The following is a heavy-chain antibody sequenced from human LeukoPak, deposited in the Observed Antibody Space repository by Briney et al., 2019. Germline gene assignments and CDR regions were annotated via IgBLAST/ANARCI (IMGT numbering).Heavy chain of an antibody. D-gene: IGHD4-23*01. CDR1: GGSINTGDYY. CDR2: IYYNSENT. J-gene: IGHJ4*02. CDR3: ARLTTTAVTLD. Sequence: SETLSLTCTVSGGSINTGDYYWSWIRQPPGKGLEFIASIYYNSENTFYNPSLKSRVTISVDTSKNQFSLRLTSVTAADTAVYYCARLTTTAVTLDWGLGTLITVSS. V-gene: IGHV4-39*01.